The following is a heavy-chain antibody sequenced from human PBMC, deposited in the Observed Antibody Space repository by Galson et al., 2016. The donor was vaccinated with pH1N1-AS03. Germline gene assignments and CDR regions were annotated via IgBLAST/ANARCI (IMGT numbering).Heavy chain of an antibody. CDR1: GFSVSSKY. V-gene: IGHV3-66*03. Sequence: SLRLSCAVSGFSVSSKYMNWVRQAPGKGLAWISVIFTCGTTYYSDPVGGRFTTSRDDSRNTLYLQMNSLRNEDTAVYYCARGITIFGLARPALDSWGQGTRVTVSS. D-gene: IGHD3-3*01. J-gene: IGHJ4*02. CDR2: IFTCGTT. CDR3: ARGITIFGLARPALDS.